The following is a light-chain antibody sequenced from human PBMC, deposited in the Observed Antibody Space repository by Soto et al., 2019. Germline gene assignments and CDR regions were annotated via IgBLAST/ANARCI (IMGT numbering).Light chain of an antibody. J-gene: IGKJ3*01. CDR3: QQANSFPFT. CDR2: GAS. V-gene: IGKV1-12*01. CDR1: QDIHTW. Sequence: DTQMTQSPSSVSASVGDRVTISRRASQDIHTWLAWYQQKPGKAPNLLIYGASILQSGVPSRFSGSGSGTDFTLTISSLQPEDSATYYCQQANSFPFTFGPGTKVDV.